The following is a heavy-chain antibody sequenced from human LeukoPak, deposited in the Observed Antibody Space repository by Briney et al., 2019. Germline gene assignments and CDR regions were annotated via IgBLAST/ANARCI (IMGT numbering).Heavy chain of an antibody. J-gene: IGHJ4*02. CDR1: GFSSSTYG. CDR3: ARDWGNWGYGWYFDH. CDR2: ISHDGNNK. Sequence: GGSLRLSCAASGFSSSTYGMHWVRQAPGKGLEWVAVISHDGNNKYYVDSVKGRFTISRDNSKNTLYLQMNSLRAEDTAVYYCARDWGNWGYGWYFDHWGQGTLVTVSS. V-gene: IGHV3-30*03. D-gene: IGHD7-27*01.